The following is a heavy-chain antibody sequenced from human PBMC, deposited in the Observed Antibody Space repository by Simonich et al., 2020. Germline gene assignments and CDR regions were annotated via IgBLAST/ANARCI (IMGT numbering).Heavy chain of an antibody. V-gene: IGHV1-2*02. CDR2: INPNSGGT. D-gene: IGHD6-13*01. J-gene: IGHJ1*01. CDR3: ARSHIAAAGTGYFQH. Sequence: QVQLVQSGAEVKKPGASVKVSCKASGYTFTGYCMHWVRQAPGQGLEWMGWINPNSGGTNYAQKFQGRVNMTRDTSISTAYMELSRLRSDDTAVYYCARSHIAAAGTGYFQHWGQGTLVTVSS. CDR1: GYTFTGYC.